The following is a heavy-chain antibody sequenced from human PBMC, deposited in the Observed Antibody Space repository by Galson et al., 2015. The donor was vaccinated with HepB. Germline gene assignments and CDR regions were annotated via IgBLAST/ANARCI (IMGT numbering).Heavy chain of an antibody. CDR2: ISGSGGST. Sequence: SLRLSCAASGFTFSSYAMSWVRQAPGKGLEWVSAISGSGGSTYYADSVKGRFTISRDNSKNTLYLQMNSLRAEDTAVYYCAKSCVVVVGASDYWGQGTLVTVSS. V-gene: IGHV3-23*01. D-gene: IGHD1-26*01. CDR1: GFTFSSYA. J-gene: IGHJ4*02. CDR3: AKSCVVVVGASDY.